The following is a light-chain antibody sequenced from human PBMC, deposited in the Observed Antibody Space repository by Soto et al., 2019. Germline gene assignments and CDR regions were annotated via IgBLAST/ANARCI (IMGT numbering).Light chain of an antibody. CDR2: GAS. CDR3: QQYGSSKWT. CDR1: QSVSSSY. V-gene: IGKV3-20*01. J-gene: IGKJ1*01. Sequence: EIVLTQSPGTLSLSPGERATLSCRASQSVSSSYLAWYQQKPGQAPRLLIYGASSRATGIPERFSGSGSGTDFTLTISRLEPEDFAVYYCQQYGSSKWTFGPGTKVEIK.